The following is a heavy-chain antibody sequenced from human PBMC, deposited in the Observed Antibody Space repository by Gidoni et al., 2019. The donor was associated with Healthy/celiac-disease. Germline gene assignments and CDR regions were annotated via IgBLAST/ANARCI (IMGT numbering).Heavy chain of an antibody. CDR1: GFTFSSYG. V-gene: IGHV3-33*01. D-gene: IGHD3-3*01. CDR2: IWYDGSNK. CDR3: ASGVSHYDFWSGSPGFDI. J-gene: IGHJ3*02. Sequence: QVQLVESGGGVVQPGRSLRLSCAASGFTFSSYGMHWVRQAPGKGLGWVAVIWYDGSNKYDADSVKGRFTISRDNSKNTLYLQMNSLRAEDTAVYYCASGVSHYDFWSGSPGFDIWGQGTMVTVSS.